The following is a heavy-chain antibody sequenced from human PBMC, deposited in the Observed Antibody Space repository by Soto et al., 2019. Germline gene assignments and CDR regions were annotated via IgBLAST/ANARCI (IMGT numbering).Heavy chain of an antibody. CDR3: ANGGVVEFCVA. CDR1: GFTFNTFG. D-gene: IGHD3-10*01. Sequence: QVQLVESGGGVVQPGRSLRLSCTASGFTFNTFGMHWVRQAPGKGREWVAGIADDAVKKDYADSGKGRFTISRDNSRSSVELQRHSPRVEDMAGYYCANGGVVEFCVAWGQGTLVTVSS. V-gene: IGHV3-30*18. J-gene: IGHJ5*02. CDR2: IADDAVKK.